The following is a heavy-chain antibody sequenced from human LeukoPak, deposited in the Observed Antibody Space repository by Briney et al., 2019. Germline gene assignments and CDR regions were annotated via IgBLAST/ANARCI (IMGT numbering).Heavy chain of an antibody. Sequence: GGSLRLSCAASGFTFSSSGMHWVRQAPGKGLEWVALISFDGNNKFYAHSVKGRFTISRDYSKNTLYLQMNSLRAEDTAVYYCARDPSSRVTGDFWGQGTLVTVSS. CDR1: GFTFSSSG. V-gene: IGHV3-30*03. CDR3: ARDPSSRVTGDF. J-gene: IGHJ4*02. D-gene: IGHD3-10*01. CDR2: ISFDGNNK.